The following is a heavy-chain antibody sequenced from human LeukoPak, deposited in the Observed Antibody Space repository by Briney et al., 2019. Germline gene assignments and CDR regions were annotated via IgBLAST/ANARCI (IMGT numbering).Heavy chain of an antibody. CDR3: AKDLGGSTDY. Sequence: GASLRLSCAASGFTFNNYAMSWVRQAPGKGLEWVSLIRGSTYYADSVKGRFTISRDNSQNTLYLQMNSLRAEDTALYYCAKDLGGSTDYWGQGTLVTVSS. J-gene: IGHJ4*02. CDR1: GFTFNNYA. D-gene: IGHD5-12*01. V-gene: IGHV3-23*01. CDR2: IRGST.